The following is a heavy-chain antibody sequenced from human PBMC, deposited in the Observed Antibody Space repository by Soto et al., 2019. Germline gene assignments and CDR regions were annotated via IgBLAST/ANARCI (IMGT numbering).Heavy chain of an antibody. D-gene: IGHD3-22*01. CDR2: IIPIFDIT. J-gene: IGHJ6*02. CDR3: ARPDEGGYSSNHHYYYALDV. Sequence: LVKVSCKASGGTFRSYSISWVRQAPGQGLEWMGGIIPIFDITNYAQKFQGRVTITADESTSTAYMELSSLGSDDTAVYYCARPDEGGYSSNHHYYYALDVWGQGTTVTVSS. CDR1: GGTFRSYS. V-gene: IGHV1-69*13.